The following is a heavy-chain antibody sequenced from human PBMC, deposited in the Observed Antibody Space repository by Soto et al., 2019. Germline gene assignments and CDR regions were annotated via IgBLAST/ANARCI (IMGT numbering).Heavy chain of an antibody. V-gene: IGHV4-34*01. CDR2: INHSGST. D-gene: IGHD3-22*01. J-gene: IGHJ4*02. CDR1: GGSFSGYY. Sequence: SETLSLTCAVYGGSFSGYYWSWIRQPPGKGLEWIGEINHSGSTNYNPSLKSRVTISVDTSKNQFSLKLSSVTAADTAVYYCARGITMIVGSFDYWGQGTLVTVSS. CDR3: ARGITMIVGSFDY.